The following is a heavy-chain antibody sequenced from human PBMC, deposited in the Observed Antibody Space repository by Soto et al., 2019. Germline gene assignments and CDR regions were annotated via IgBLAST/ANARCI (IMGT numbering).Heavy chain of an antibody. D-gene: IGHD2-15*01. J-gene: IGHJ6*02. Sequence: GGSLRLSCAASGFTFRSYGMHWVRQAPGKGLEWVAVISYDGSNKYYADSVKGRFTISRDNSKNTLYLQMNSLRAEDTAVYYCAKDSLAATSLYYYYGMDVWGQGTTVTVSS. CDR2: ISYDGSNK. CDR3: AKDSLAATSLYYYYGMDV. V-gene: IGHV3-30*18. CDR1: GFTFRSYG.